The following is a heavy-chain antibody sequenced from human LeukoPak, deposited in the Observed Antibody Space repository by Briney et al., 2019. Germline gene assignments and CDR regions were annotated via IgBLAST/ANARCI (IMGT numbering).Heavy chain of an antibody. CDR3: ARDAVDTANAV. CDR1: GFTFTTYW. Sequence: GGSLRLSCAASGFTFTTYWMHWVRQAPGKGLVWVSHINSDGSITSYADSVKGRFPISRDNAKNTLYLQMNSLRAEDTAVYYCARDAVDTANAVWGQGTTVTVSS. CDR2: INSDGSIT. D-gene: IGHD5-18*01. V-gene: IGHV3-74*01. J-gene: IGHJ6*02.